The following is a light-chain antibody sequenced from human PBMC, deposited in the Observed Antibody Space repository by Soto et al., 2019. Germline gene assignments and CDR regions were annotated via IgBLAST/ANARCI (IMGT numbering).Light chain of an antibody. CDR1: QSVSSY. Sequence: DIVLTQSPATLSSSPGERATLSCRASQSVSSYLAWYQQKPGQAPRLLIYDASNRATGIPARFSGSGSGPDFTLTISSLEPEDFSVYYCQQRSNWPLTFGGGTKVEIK. V-gene: IGKV3-11*01. CDR2: DAS. J-gene: IGKJ4*01. CDR3: QQRSNWPLT.